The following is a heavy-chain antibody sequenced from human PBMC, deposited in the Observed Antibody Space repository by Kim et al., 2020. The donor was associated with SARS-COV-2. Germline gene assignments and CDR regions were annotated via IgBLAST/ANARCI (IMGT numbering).Heavy chain of an antibody. CDR2: ISAYNGNT. J-gene: IGHJ6*02. D-gene: IGHD3-10*01. Sequence: ASVKVSCKASGYTFTSYGISWVRQAPAHGLEWMGWISAYNGNTNYAQKLQGRVTMTTNTTKSTAYMELRGLRSDDTAVYYCSSDKWERLWFGELKDGMDVWGQGTTVTVSS. V-gene: IGHV1-18*01. CDR3: SSDKWERLWFGELKDGMDV. CDR1: GYTFTSYG.